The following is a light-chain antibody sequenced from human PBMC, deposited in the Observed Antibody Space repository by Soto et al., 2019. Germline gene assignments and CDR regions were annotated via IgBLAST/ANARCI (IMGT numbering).Light chain of an antibody. CDR2: DES. V-gene: IGKV3-11*01. Sequence: EIVLTQSPATLSLSPGERATLSCRASQSVSNFLAWYQQKPGQAPRLRISDESNRATGIPGRFSGSGSGTDFSLTISSLEPEDFAVYYCQQRSNLPWTFGQGTKVEIK. J-gene: IGKJ1*01. CDR3: QQRSNLPWT. CDR1: QSVSNF.